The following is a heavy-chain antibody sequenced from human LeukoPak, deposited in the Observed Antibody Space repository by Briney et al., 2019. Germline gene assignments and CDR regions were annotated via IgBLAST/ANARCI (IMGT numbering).Heavy chain of an antibody. D-gene: IGHD2-2*01. J-gene: IGHJ4*02. V-gene: IGHV3-23*01. CDR1: GFTFTSYA. CDR3: AKEGKIVVVPAAWFDY. CDR2: ISGSGGGT. Sequence: GGSLRLSCAASGFTFTSYAMSWVRQAPGKGLEWVSAISGSGGGTYYADSVKGRFTISRDNSKNTLYLQMNSLRAEDTAVYYCAKEGKIVVVPAAWFDYWGQGTLVTVSS.